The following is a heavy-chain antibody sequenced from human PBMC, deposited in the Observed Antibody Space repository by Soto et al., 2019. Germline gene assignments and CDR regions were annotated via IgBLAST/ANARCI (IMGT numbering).Heavy chain of an antibody. J-gene: IGHJ4*02. V-gene: IGHV1-3*05. CDR3: ASESYGGEFDY. CDR1: GYTFTSYA. D-gene: IGHD4-17*01. CDR2: ITAGNGNT. Sequence: QVQLVQSGAEEKKPGASVKVSCKASGYTFTSYAMHWVRQAPGQRLEWMGWITAGNGNTKYSQKFQGRVTITSDTSASTAYRALSRLRSEGTAVYFCASESYGGEFDYWGQGTLVTVSS.